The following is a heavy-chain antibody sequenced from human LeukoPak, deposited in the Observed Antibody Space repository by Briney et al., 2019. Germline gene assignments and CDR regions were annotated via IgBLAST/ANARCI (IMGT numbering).Heavy chain of an antibody. V-gene: IGHV3-74*01. CDR2: INSDGSST. CDR1: GFTFSSYW. D-gene: IGHD3-3*01. CDR3: ARGEYYDFWSGYYTVYYYYMDV. Sequence: PGGSLRLSCAASGFTFSSYWMHWVRHAPGKGLVWVSRINSDGSSTSYADSVKGRFTISRDSAKNTLYLQMNSLRAEDTAVYYCARGEYYDFWSGYYTVYYYYMDVWGKGTTVTVSS. J-gene: IGHJ6*03.